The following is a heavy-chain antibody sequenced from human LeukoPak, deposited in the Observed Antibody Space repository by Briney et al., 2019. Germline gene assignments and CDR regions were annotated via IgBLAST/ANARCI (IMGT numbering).Heavy chain of an antibody. V-gene: IGHV5-51*01. CDR1: GYSFTSYW. J-gene: IGHJ4*02. D-gene: IGHD3-22*01. CDR2: IYPGDSDT. Sequence: GESLKISCKGSGYSFTSYWIGWVRQMPGKGLEWMGIIYPGDSDTRYSPSFQGQVTISADKSISTAYLQWSSLKASDTAMYYCARGVGYDSSGYYGSYYFDYWGQGTLVTVSS. CDR3: ARGVGYDSSGYYGSYYFDY.